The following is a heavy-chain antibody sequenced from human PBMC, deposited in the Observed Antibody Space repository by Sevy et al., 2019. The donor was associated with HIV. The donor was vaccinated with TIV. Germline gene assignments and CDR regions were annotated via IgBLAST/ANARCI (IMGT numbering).Heavy chain of an antibody. J-gene: IGHJ3*02. CDR3: ALDSNAYDI. D-gene: IGHD3-22*01. V-gene: IGHV1-69*06. Sequence: ASVKGSCKASGGTFNSYGINWVRQAPGQGLEWMGGIIPIFGTTNYAQKFQGRVTITADKSTSTVHMELSSLRSEDTAEYYCALDSNAYDIWGQGTMVTVSS. CDR2: IIPIFGTT. CDR1: GGTFNSYG.